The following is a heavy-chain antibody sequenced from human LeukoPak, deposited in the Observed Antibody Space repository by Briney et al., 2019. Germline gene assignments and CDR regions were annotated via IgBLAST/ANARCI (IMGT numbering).Heavy chain of an antibody. CDR1: GFTVSTNY. CDR2: IYSGVTT. V-gene: IGHV3-66*01. Sequence: GGSLRLSCAASGFTVSTNYMNWVRQAPEKGLEWVSVIYSGVTTYYADSVKGRFTISRDNSKNTLYLQMNSLRAEDTAVYYCARSPRAVAGPSYDAFDIWGQGAMVTASS. D-gene: IGHD6-19*01. J-gene: IGHJ3*02. CDR3: ARSPRAVAGPSYDAFDI.